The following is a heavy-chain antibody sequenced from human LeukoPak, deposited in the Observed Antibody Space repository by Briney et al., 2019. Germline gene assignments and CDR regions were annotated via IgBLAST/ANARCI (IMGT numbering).Heavy chain of an antibody. CDR3: ARDSGDYLGY. D-gene: IGHD5-12*01. CDR2: IYYSGST. V-gene: IGHV4-59*01. J-gene: IGHJ4*02. Sequence: PSETLSLTCTVSGGSISSYYWSWIRQPPGKGLEWIGYIYYSGSTNYNPSLKSRVTISVDTSKNQFSLKLSSVTAADTAVYYRARDSGDYLGYWGQGTLVTVSS. CDR1: GGSISSYY.